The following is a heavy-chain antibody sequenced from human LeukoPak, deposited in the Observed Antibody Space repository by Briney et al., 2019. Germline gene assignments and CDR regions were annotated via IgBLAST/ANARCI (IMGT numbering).Heavy chain of an antibody. J-gene: IGHJ4*02. D-gene: IGHD2-2*01. CDR3: AKDMGCSSSTSCLIDY. Sequence: PGGSLRLSCAASGFTFDDYAMHWVRQAPGKGLEWVSLISGDGGSTYYADSVKGRFTISRDNSKNSLYLQMNSLRTEDTALYYCAKDMGCSSSTSCLIDYWGQGTLVTVSS. CDR2: ISGDGGST. CDR1: GFTFDDYA. V-gene: IGHV3-43*02.